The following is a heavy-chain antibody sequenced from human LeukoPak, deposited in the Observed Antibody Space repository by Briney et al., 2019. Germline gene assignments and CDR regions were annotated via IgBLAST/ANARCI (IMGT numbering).Heavy chain of an antibody. Sequence: GASVKVSCKASGYIFTNHAMHWVRQAPGQGLEWMGWINPNSGGTNYAQKFQGWVTMTRDTSISTAYMELSRLRSDDTAVYYCARGGGSSNEATDIWGQGTMVTVSS. CDR2: INPNSGGT. D-gene: IGHD1-26*01. CDR1: GYIFTNHA. CDR3: ARGGGSSNEATDI. J-gene: IGHJ3*02. V-gene: IGHV1-2*04.